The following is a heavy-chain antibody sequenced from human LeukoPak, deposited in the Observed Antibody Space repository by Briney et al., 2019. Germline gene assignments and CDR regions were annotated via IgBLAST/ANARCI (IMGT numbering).Heavy chain of an antibody. Sequence: PSETLSLTCAGYGGSFSGYYWSWIRQPPGKGLEWIGEINHSGSTNYNPSLKSRVTISVDTSKNQFSLKLSSVTAADTAVYYCAREVAVWFGESLYNWFDPWGQGTLVTVSS. CDR2: INHSGST. CDR3: AREVAVWFGESLYNWFDP. V-gene: IGHV4-34*01. D-gene: IGHD3-10*01. CDR1: GGSFSGYY. J-gene: IGHJ5*02.